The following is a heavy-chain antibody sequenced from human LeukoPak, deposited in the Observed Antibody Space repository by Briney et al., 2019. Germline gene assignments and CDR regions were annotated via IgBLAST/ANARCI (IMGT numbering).Heavy chain of an antibody. V-gene: IGHV5-51*01. Sequence: GESLQISCQGSGYSFTSYWIGWVRQMPGKGLEWMGIIYPGDSDTRYSPSFQGQVTISADKSISTAYLQWSSLKASDTAMYYCARQAGVTAWDDAFDIWGQGTMVTVSS. CDR1: GYSFTSYW. J-gene: IGHJ3*02. CDR2: IYPGDSDT. CDR3: ARQAGVTAWDDAFDI. D-gene: IGHD2-21*02.